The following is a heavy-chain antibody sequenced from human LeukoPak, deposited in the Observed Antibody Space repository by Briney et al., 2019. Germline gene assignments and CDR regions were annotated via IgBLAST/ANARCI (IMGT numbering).Heavy chain of an antibody. V-gene: IGHV3-30-3*01. Sequence: GGSLRLSCAASGFTFSSHSMNWVRQAPGKGLEWVAVISYDGSNKYYADSVKGRFTISRDNSKNTLYLQMNSLRAEDTAVYYCARDTYYYGSGSYYSPYYYYYGMDVWGQGTTVTVSS. CDR2: ISYDGSNK. CDR3: ARDTYYYGSGSYYSPYYYYYGMDV. D-gene: IGHD3-10*01. J-gene: IGHJ6*02. CDR1: GFTFSSHS.